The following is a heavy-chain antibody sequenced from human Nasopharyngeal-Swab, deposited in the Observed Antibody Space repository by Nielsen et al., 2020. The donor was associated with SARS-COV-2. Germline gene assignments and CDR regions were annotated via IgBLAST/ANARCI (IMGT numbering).Heavy chain of an antibody. CDR3: AREQYYYDSSGYYGPTGVDY. D-gene: IGHD3-22*01. V-gene: IGHV4-59*08. J-gene: IGHJ4*02. CDR2: IYYSGST. Sequence: SETLSLTCTVSGGSISSYYWSWIRQPPGKGLEWIGYIYYSGSTNYNPSLKSRVTISVDTSKNQFSLKLSSVTAADTAVYYCAREQYYYDSSGYYGPTGVDYWGQGTLVTVSS. CDR1: GGSISSYY.